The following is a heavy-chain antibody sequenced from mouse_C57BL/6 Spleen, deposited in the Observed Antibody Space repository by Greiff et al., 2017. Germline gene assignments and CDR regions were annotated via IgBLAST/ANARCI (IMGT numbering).Heavy chain of an antibody. D-gene: IGHD1-1*01. V-gene: IGHV3-6*01. Sequence: DVQLQESGPGLVKPSQSLSLTCSVTGYSITSGYYWNWIRQFPGNKLEWMGYISYDGSNNYNPSLKNRISITRDTSKNQFFLKLNSVTTEDTATYYCARKSNYYGSSLNFDVWGTGTTVTVSS. CDR2: ISYDGSN. CDR3: ARKSNYYGSSLNFDV. J-gene: IGHJ1*03. CDR1: GYSITSGYY.